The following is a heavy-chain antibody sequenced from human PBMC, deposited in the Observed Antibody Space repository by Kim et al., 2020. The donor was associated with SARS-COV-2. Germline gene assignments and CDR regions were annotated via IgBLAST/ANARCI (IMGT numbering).Heavy chain of an antibody. V-gene: IGHV3-23*01. Sequence: GGSLRLSCAASGFTFSSYAMSWVRQAPGKVLEWVSAISGSGGSTYYADSVKGRFTISRDNSKNTLYLQMNSLRAEDTAVYYCAKRTTKDRLLWFGELFGYWGQGTLVTVSS. D-gene: IGHD3-10*01. J-gene: IGHJ4*02. CDR2: ISGSGGST. CDR3: AKRTTKDRLLWFGELFGY. CDR1: GFTFSSYA.